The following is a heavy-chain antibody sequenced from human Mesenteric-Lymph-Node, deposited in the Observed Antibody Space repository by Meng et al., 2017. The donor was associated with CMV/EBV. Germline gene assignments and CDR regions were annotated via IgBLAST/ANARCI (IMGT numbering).Heavy chain of an antibody. Sequence: ASVKVSCKASGHTFNYYDINWVRQATGQDLEWMGWMNVNSGNTGYAQKLQGRVTMTTDTSTSTAYMELRSLRSDDTAVYYCARGPSSTSILDWGQGTLVTVSS. CDR2: MNVNSGNT. V-gene: IGHV1-8*02. CDR1: GHTFNYYD. J-gene: IGHJ4*02. D-gene: IGHD2-2*01. CDR3: ARGPSSTSILD.